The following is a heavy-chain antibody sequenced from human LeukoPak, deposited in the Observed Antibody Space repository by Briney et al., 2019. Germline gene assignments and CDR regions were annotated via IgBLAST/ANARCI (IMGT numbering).Heavy chain of an antibody. CDR1: GDSIISSRYY. CDR3: AREARDDFWSGKGYYVDV. Sequence: SETLSLTCTVSGDSIISSRYYWGWIRQPPGKGLEWIGSIYYTGSTYYNPSLKSRVTISGDTSKNQFSLSLSSVTAADTAVYYCAREARDDFWSGKGYYVDVWGKGTTVTVSS. V-gene: IGHV4-39*07. D-gene: IGHD3-3*01. J-gene: IGHJ6*03. CDR2: IYYTGST.